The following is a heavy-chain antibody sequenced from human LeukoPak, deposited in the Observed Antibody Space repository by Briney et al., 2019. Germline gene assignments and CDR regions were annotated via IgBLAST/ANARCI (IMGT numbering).Heavy chain of an antibody. CDR2: IYTTGST. D-gene: IGHD5-18*01. J-gene: IGHJ4*02. CDR1: GDSISSGSYY. V-gene: IGHV4-61*02. Sequence: SETLSLTCTVSGDSISSGSYYWSWIRQPAGKGLEWIGRIYTTGSTNYNPSLKNRATISVDTSKNQFSLKLSSVTAADTAVYYGVRPVRYSYGLVWGQGTLVTVSS. CDR3: VRPVRYSYGLV.